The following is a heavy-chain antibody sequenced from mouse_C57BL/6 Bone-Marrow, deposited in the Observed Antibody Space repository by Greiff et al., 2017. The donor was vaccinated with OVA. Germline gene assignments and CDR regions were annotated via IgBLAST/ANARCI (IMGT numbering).Heavy chain of an antibody. V-gene: IGHV1-69*01. J-gene: IGHJ4*01. CDR3: AREGAYYYAMDY. CDR2: IDPSDSYT. CDR1: GYTFTSYW. Sequence: VQLQQPGAELVMPGASVKLSCKASGYTFTSYWMHWVKQRPGQGLEWIGEIDPSDSYTNYNQKFKGKSTLTVDKSSSTAYMQLSSLTSADSAVYYCAREGAYYYAMDYWGQGTSVTVSS.